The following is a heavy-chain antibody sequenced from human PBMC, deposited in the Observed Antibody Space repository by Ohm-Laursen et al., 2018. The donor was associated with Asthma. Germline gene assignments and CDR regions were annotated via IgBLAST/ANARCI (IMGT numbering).Heavy chain of an antibody. CDR3: ARGRSGWYTD. J-gene: IGHJ4*02. D-gene: IGHD6-19*01. Sequence: SQTLSLTCTVSGGSISSGGYYWSWIRQHPGKGLEWIGYIYYSGSTYYNPSLKSRVTISVDTSKNQFSLKLSSVTAADTAVYYCARGRSGWYTDWGQGTLVTVSS. CDR2: IYYSGST. V-gene: IGHV4-31*03. CDR1: GGSISSGGYY.